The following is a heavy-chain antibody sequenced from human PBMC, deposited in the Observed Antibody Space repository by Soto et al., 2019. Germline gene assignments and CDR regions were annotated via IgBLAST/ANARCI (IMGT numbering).Heavy chain of an antibody. Sequence: QVQLVQSGAEVKKPGASVKVSCKASGYTFTSYDINWVRQATGQGLEYLGWMNPNSGNTGYVQKFKGRVTXTXAXSXXPAYMELSSLRSEDSAVYFCARGIKYGAYARWFDPWGQGTLVTVSS. V-gene: IGHV1-8*01. CDR3: ARGIKYGAYARWFDP. D-gene: IGHD4-17*01. CDR2: MNPNSGNT. CDR1: GYTFTSYD. J-gene: IGHJ5*02.